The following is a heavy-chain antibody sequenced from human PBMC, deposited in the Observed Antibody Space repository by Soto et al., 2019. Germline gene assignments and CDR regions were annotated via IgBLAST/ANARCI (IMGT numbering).Heavy chain of an antibody. CDR2: ISAYNGNT. D-gene: IGHD6-13*01. CDR3: SSSWYVGSYFDY. CDR1: GYTFTSYG. V-gene: IGHV1-18*01. J-gene: IGHJ4*02. Sequence: ASVKVSCKASGYTFTSYGISWVRQAPGQGLEWMGWISAYNGNTNYAQKLQGRVTMTTDTSTSTAYMDPVDTATYYCAHRVYSSSWYVGSYFDYWGQGTLVTVSS.